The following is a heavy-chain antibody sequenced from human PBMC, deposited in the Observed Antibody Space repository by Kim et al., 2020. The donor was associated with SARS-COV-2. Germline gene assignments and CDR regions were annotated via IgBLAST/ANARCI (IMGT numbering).Heavy chain of an antibody. CDR1: GGSISSSTYS. J-gene: IGHJ6*02. CDR2: LSYSGTT. V-gene: IGHV4-39*01. D-gene: IGHD6-13*01. CDR3: ARPGPTFIAAAKTYQYFGVDV. Sequence: SETLSLTCTVSGGSISSSTYSWGWLRQSPGKGLQWIASLSYSGTTHYNPSLRSRVTVSVDRPKNRLPLRLSSVTAADTAVYYCARPGPTFIAAAKTYQYFGVDVRGQGTTVTVSS.